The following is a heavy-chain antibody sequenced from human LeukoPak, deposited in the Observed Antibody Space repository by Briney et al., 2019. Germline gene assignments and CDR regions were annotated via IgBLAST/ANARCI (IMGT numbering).Heavy chain of an antibody. CDR1: GFTFSLYW. CDR3: ARQDSSGYSHYDY. V-gene: IGHV3-7*03. D-gene: IGHD3-22*01. J-gene: IGHJ4*02. CDR2: IKQDGSEK. Sequence: PGGSLRLSCAASGFTFSLYWMNWVRRAPGKGLEWVANIKQDGSEKNYVDSVKGRFTISRDNAKNSLYLQMNNLRVEDTAMYYCARQDSSGYSHYDYWGQGTLVTVSS.